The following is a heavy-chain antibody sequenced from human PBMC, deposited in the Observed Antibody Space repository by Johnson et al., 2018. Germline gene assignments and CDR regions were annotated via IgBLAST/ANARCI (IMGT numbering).Heavy chain of an antibody. V-gene: IGHV4-39*07. CDR2: IYYSGST. Sequence: QVQLQESGPGLVKPSETLSLTCTVSGGSISSSSYYWGWIRQPPGKGLEWIGSIYYSGSTYYNPSLKSRVTISVDTSKNQFSLKLSSVTAADTAVYYCASILWDFSYYIDVWGKGTTVTVSS. J-gene: IGHJ6*03. CDR3: ASILWDFSYYIDV. D-gene: IGHD1-26*01. CDR1: GGSISSSSYY.